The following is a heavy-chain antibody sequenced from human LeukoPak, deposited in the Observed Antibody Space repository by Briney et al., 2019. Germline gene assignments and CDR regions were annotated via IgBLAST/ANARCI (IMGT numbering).Heavy chain of an antibody. V-gene: IGHV3-74*01. CDR2: INSDGTSI. CDR3: AISIGYPGYFDY. D-gene: IGHD6-13*01. CDR1: GFTFSDYW. J-gene: IGHJ4*02. Sequence: GGSLRLSCAASGFTFSDYWMHWVRQAPGKGLVWVSRINSDGTSISYADSVKGRFTISRDNSKNTLYLQMNSLRAEDTAVYYCAISIGYPGYFDYWGQGTLVTVSS.